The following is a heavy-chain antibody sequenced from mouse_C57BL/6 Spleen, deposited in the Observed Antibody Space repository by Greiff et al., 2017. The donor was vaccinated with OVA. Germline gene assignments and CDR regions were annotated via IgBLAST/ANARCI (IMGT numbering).Heavy chain of an antibody. CDR2: IYPGSGST. D-gene: IGHD2-4*01. V-gene: IGHV1-55*01. Sequence: VQLQQSGAELVKPGASVKMSCKASGYTFTSYWITWVKQRPGQGLEWIGDIYPGSGSTNYNEKFKSKATLTVDTSSSTAYMQLSSLTSEDSAVYYCARRVMIMDAMDYWGQGTSVTVSS. CDR3: ARRVMIMDAMDY. J-gene: IGHJ4*01. CDR1: GYTFTSYW.